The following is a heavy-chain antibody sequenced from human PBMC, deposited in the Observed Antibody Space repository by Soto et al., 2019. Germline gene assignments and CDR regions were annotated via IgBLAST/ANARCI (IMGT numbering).Heavy chain of an antibody. CDR3: ARDPEDIVVVPAARGFDY. V-gene: IGHV3-48*02. J-gene: IGHJ4*02. Sequence: EVQLVESGGGLVQPGGSLRLSCAASGFTFSSYSMNWVRQAPGKGLEWVSYISSSSSTIYYADSVKGRFTISRDNAKNSLYLQMNSLRDEDTAVYYCARDPEDIVVVPAARGFDYWGQGTLVTVSS. CDR1: GFTFSSYS. CDR2: ISSSSSTI. D-gene: IGHD2-2*01.